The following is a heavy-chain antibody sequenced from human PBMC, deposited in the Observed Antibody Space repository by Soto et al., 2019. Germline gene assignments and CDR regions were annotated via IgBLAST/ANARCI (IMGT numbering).Heavy chain of an antibody. V-gene: IGHV5-51*01. CDR1: GYRFSSFW. CDR3: AGLGVGGVYDFFVF. J-gene: IGHJ3*01. D-gene: IGHD3-16*01. Sequence: LGESLKISCKISGYRFSSFWIAWVRQKPGKGLEWMGIIYPGDATTIYSPSFQGRLTISVDMSISTAHLQWSSLKASDTAMYYWAGLGVGGVYDFFVFWGKGKMVTVS. CDR2: IYPGDATT.